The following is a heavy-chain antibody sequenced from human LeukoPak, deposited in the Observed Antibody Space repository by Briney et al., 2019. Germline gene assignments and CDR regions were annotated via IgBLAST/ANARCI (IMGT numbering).Heavy chain of an antibody. J-gene: IGHJ4*02. Sequence: GGSLRLSCGASGFTFSSYAMHWVRQAPGKGLEWVAIISYDGSNKFYADSVKGRFTISRDNSKNTRYLQMNSLGPEDTAMYYCAKVAKGNIVVVTALDYWGPGTLVTVSS. CDR3: AKVAKGNIVVVTALDY. CDR2: ISYDGSNK. D-gene: IGHD2-21*02. CDR1: GFTFSSYA. V-gene: IGHV3-30*18.